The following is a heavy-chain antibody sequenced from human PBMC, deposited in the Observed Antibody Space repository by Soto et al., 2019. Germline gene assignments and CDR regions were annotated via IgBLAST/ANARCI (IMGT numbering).Heavy chain of an antibody. CDR2: IVRIFGTA. CDR1: GGTFSSYA. V-gene: IGHV1-69*01. J-gene: IGHJ4*02. D-gene: IGHD2-2*01. CDR3: ARGGFVVVPCAIPKYGFDY. Sequence: SVNGSCKGTGGTFSSYAISWVRQAPGQELEWLGGIVRIFGTANSEQKVQGRLTITEDESTCTAYMELSSLRSKGTDVYYCARGGFVVVPCAIPKYGFDYWGQGTLVTVSS.